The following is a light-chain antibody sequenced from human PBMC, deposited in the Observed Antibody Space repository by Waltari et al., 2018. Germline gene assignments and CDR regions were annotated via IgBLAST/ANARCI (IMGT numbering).Light chain of an antibody. CDR1: QRVSSN. Sequence: EIVMTQSPATLSVSPGERATLSCRASQRVSSNLAWYQQKPGQAPRLLIDGAATRATGIPARFSGSGSGTEFTLTISSLQSEDFAVYYCQQYNNWPPVTFGGGTKVEIK. V-gene: IGKV3-15*01. CDR3: QQYNNWPPVT. J-gene: IGKJ4*01. CDR2: GAA.